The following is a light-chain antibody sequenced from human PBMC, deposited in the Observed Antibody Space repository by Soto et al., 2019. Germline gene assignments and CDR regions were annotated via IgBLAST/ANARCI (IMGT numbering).Light chain of an antibody. J-gene: IGKJ5*01. CDR3: QQYSDWPPIT. V-gene: IGKV1-5*01. Sequence: DIQMTQSPSTLSASVGDRVTITCRASQSISSWLAWYQQKPGKDPELLIYDVSSLESGVPSRFSGSGSVTEFTLTISSLQSEDFAIYYCQQYSDWPPITFGQGTRLEIK. CDR1: QSISSW. CDR2: DVS.